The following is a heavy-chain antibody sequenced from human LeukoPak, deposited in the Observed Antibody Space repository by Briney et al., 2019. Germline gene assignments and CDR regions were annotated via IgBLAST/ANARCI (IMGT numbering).Heavy chain of an antibody. D-gene: IGHD6-6*01. J-gene: IGHJ5*02. CDR2: IYTSGST. Sequence: SETLSLTCTVSGGSISSSSYYWGWIRQPPGKGLEWIGRIYTSGSTNYNPSLKSRVTISVDTSKNQFSLKLSSVTAADTAVYYCARDWGSHSSSAGEWFDPWGQGTLVTVSS. V-gene: IGHV4-39*07. CDR1: GGSISSSSYY. CDR3: ARDWGSHSSSAGEWFDP.